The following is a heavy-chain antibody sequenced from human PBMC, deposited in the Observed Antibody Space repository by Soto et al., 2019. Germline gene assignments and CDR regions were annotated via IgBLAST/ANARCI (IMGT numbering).Heavy chain of an antibody. CDR3: ARETPITIFGVETSDAFDI. V-gene: IGHV1-46*01. Sequence: ASVKVSCKASGYTFTSYYMHWVRQAPGQGLEWMGIINPSGGSTSYAQKFQGRVTMTRDTSTSTVYMELSSLRSEDTAVYYCARETPITIFGVETSDAFDIWGQGTMVTVSS. D-gene: IGHD3-3*01. CDR2: INPSGGST. J-gene: IGHJ3*02. CDR1: GYTFTSYY.